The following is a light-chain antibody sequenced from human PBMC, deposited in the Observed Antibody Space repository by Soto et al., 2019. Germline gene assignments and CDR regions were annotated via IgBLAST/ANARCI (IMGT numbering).Light chain of an antibody. CDR3: QQYNNWTPWT. V-gene: IGKV3-15*01. CDR1: QSVSNN. J-gene: IGKJ1*01. Sequence: ILMTQSPATLSVSPGERATLSCRASQSVSNNLAWYQQKPGQAPRLLIYDASTRATGIPARFRGSGSGTEFTLTITGLQAEDFAVYYCQQYNNWTPWTFGQGTKVELK. CDR2: DAS.